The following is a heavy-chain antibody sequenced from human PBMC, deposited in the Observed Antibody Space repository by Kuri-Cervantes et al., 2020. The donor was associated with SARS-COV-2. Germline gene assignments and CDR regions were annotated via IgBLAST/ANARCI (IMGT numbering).Heavy chain of an antibody. Sequence: SVQVSCKASGGTFSSYTMSWVRQAPGQGLEWMGRIIPILGIANYAQKFQGRVTITADKSTSTAYMELSNLRSEDTAVYYCAGEGAEAALGYWGQGTLVTVSS. J-gene: IGHJ4*02. V-gene: IGHV1-69*04. CDR3: AGEGAEAALGY. CDR1: GGTFSSYT. D-gene: IGHD6-6*01. CDR2: IIPILGIA.